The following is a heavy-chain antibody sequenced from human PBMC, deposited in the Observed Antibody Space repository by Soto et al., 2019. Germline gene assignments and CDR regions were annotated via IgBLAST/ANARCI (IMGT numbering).Heavy chain of an antibody. CDR1: GGTLSSYA. V-gene: IGHV1-69*13. J-gene: IGHJ6*02. D-gene: IGHD5-18*01. CDR3: ARAFTIGYSYGLYYYYYGMDV. Sequence: GASVKVSCKASGGTLSSYAISWVRQAPGQGLEWMGGIIPIFGTANYAQKFQGRVTITADESTSTAYMELSSLRSEDTAVYYCARAFTIGYSYGLYYYYYGMDVWGQGTTVTVSS. CDR2: IIPIFGTA.